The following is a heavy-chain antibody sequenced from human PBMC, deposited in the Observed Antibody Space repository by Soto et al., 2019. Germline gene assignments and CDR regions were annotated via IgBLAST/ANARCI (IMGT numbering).Heavy chain of an antibody. CDR1: GGSISSSSYY. V-gene: IGHV4-39*01. Sequence: QLQLQESGPGLVKPSETLSLTCTVSGGSISSSSYYWGWIRQPPGKGLEWIGSIYYSGSTDYNPSPMSRVTLSVDTSKNQFSLKVSSVTAADTAVYYCARHTPAISISDHWGQGTLVTVSS. CDR3: ARHTPAISISDH. J-gene: IGHJ4*02. D-gene: IGHD2-15*01. CDR2: IYYSGST.